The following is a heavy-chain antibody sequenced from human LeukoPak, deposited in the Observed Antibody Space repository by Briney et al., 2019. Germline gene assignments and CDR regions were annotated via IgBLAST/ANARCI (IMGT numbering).Heavy chain of an antibody. CDR2: ISGSGGST. CDR1: GFTFSSYA. V-gene: IGHV3-23*01. CDR3: AKGPNQYCSGGSCYVDY. Sequence: GGSLRLSCAASGFTFSSYAISWVRQAPGKGLEWVSAISGSGGSTYYADSVKGRFTISRDNSKNTLYLQMNSLRAEDTAVYYCAKGPNQYCSGGSCYVDYWGQGTLVTVSS. D-gene: IGHD2-15*01. J-gene: IGHJ4*02.